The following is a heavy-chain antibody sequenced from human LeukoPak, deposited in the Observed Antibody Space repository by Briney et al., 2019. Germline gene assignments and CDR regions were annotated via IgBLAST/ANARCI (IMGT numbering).Heavy chain of an antibody. CDR2: IYYSGST. V-gene: IGHV4-31*03. J-gene: IGHJ3*02. CDR3: ARVGDILTGYYDAFDI. CDR1: GGSISSGGYY. Sequence: SETLSLTCTVSGGSISSGGYYWSWIRQHPGKGLEWIGYIYYSGSTYYNPSLKSRVTISVDTSKNQFSLKLSSVTAADTAVYYCARVGDILTGYYDAFDIWGQGTMVTVSS. D-gene: IGHD3-9*01.